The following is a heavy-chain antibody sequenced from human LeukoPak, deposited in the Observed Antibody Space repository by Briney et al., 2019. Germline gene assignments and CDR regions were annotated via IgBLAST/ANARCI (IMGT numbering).Heavy chain of an antibody. CDR2: ISWDGGST. Sequence: GGSLRLSCAASGFTFDDYTMHWVRQAPGKGLEWVSLISWDGGSTYYADSVKGRFTISRDNSKNTLYLQMNSLRAEDTAVYYCAKDRVVRGVTWFDPWGQGTLVTVSS. J-gene: IGHJ5*02. V-gene: IGHV3-43*01. CDR3: AKDRVVRGVTWFDP. D-gene: IGHD3-10*01. CDR1: GFTFDDYT.